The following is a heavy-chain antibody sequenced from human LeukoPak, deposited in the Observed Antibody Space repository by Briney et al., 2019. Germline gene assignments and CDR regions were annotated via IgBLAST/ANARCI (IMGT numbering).Heavy chain of an antibody. CDR2: ISAYNGNT. J-gene: IGHJ5*02. CDR1: GYTFTSYG. D-gene: IGHD3-10*01. CDR3: AVGSYGSGSSNWFDP. V-gene: IGHV1-18*01. Sequence: GASVNVSRKASGYTFTSYGISWVRQAPGQGLEWMGWISAYNGNTNYAQKLQGRVTMTTDTSTSTAYMELRSLRSDDTAVYYCAVGSYGSGSSNWFDPWGRGTLVTVSS.